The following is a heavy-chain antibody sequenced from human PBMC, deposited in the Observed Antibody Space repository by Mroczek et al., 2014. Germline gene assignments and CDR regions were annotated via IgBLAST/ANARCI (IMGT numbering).Heavy chain of an antibody. CDR3: ARESTTEVFGVGNYGMDV. J-gene: IGHJ6*02. Sequence: ESGGGVVQPGRSLRLSCAASGFTFSSYAMHWVRQAPGKGLEWVAVISYDGSNKYYADSVKGRFTISRDNSKNTLYLQMNSLRAEDTAVYYCARESTTEVFGVGNYGMDVVGPRDHGHRLL. V-gene: IGHV3-30-3*01. CDR2: ISYDGSNK. CDR1: GFTFSSYA. D-gene: IGHD3-3*01.